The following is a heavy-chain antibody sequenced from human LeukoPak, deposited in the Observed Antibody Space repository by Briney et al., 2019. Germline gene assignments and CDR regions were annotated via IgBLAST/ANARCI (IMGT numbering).Heavy chain of an antibody. CDR2: ISSSSSYT. CDR1: GFTFSDYY. CDR3: ARNTQYSSSWYSWFDP. Sequence: PGGSLRLSCAASGFTFSDYYMSWIRQAPGKGLEWVSYISSSSSYTNYADSVKGRFTISRDNAKNSLYLQMNSLRAEDTAVYYCARNTQYSSSWYSWFDPWGQGTLVTVSS. D-gene: IGHD6-13*01. J-gene: IGHJ5*02. V-gene: IGHV3-11*06.